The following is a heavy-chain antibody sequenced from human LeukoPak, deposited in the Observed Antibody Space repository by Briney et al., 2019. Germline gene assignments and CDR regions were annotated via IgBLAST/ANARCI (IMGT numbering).Heavy chain of an antibody. Sequence: ASVKVSCKASGYTFTSYYMHWVRQAPGQGLEWMRIFNPSGVSTTYAQKFQGRVTMTRDTSTNTVYMELSSLRSEDTALYYCARTGYCTKTSCPFDYWGQGTLVTVSS. J-gene: IGHJ4*02. V-gene: IGHV1-46*01. CDR3: ARTGYCTKTSCPFDY. CDR1: GYTFTSYY. D-gene: IGHD2-2*01. CDR2: FNPSGVST.